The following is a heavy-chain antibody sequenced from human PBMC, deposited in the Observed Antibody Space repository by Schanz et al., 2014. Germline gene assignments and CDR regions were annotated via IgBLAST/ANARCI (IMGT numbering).Heavy chain of an antibody. CDR2: IKSDGSST. J-gene: IGHJ5*02. D-gene: IGHD3-10*01. V-gene: IGHV3-74*02. CDR1: GFTFSSHW. CDR3: ARPALWFGDNCFDP. Sequence: EVQLVESGGGLVQPGGSLRLSCAASGFTFSSHWMHWVRHDPGKGLVWVSRIKSDGSSTSYADSVKGRFTISRDNAKNTLYLQMNSLRAEDTAVYYCARPALWFGDNCFDPWGQGTLVTVSS.